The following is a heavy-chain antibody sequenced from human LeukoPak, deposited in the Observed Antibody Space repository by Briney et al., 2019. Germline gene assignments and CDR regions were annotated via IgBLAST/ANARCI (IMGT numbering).Heavy chain of an antibody. CDR1: GFTFGSYA. CDR3: AKDISYDSSSCDY. J-gene: IGHJ4*02. CDR2: ISGSGGST. D-gene: IGHD3-22*01. V-gene: IGHV3-23*01. Sequence: GGSLRLSCAASGFTFGSYAMSWVRQAPGKGLEWVSAISGSGGSTYYADSVKGRFTISRDNSKNTLYLQMNSLRAEDTAVYYCAKDISYDSSSCDYWGQGTLVTVSS.